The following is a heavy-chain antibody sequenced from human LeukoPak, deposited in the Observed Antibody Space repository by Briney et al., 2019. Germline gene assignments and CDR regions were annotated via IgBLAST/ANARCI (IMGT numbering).Heavy chain of an antibody. D-gene: IGHD1-26*01. CDR2: LVYTGET. CDR3: ARTDSGRYSYFDY. Sequence: SETLSLTCIVSDGSISSSSYYWGWIRQPPGRGLEWIGNLVYTGETFYNPSLNSRVTISVDTSKSQFSLRLSSVTAADTAVYYCARTDSGRYSYFDYWGQGTLVTVSS. CDR1: DGSISSSSYY. J-gene: IGHJ4*02. V-gene: IGHV4-39*01.